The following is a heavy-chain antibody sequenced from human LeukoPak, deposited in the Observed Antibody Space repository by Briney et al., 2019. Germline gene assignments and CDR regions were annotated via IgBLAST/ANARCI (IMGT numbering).Heavy chain of an antibody. Sequence: GGSLRLSCAASGFTFSSYSMNWVRQAPGKGLEWVSSISSSSSYIYYADSVKGRFTISRDNAKTSLYLQMNSLRAEDTAVYYCARDRAGYSYDPWGQGTLVTVSS. CDR2: ISSSSSYI. CDR1: GFTFSSYS. D-gene: IGHD5-18*01. CDR3: ARDRAGYSYDP. V-gene: IGHV3-21*01. J-gene: IGHJ5*02.